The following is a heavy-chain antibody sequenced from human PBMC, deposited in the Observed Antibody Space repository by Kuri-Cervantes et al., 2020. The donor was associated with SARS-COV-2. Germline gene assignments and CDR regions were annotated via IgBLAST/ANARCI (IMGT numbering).Heavy chain of an antibody. Sequence: GGSLRLSCAASGFTFSSYGMHWVRQAPGKGLEWVANIKQDGSEKYYVDSVKGRFTISRDNAKNSLYLQMNSLRAEDTAVYYCARVGSSSWYFDYWGQGALVTVSS. CDR2: IKQDGSEK. CDR3: ARVGSSSWYFDY. D-gene: IGHD6-13*01. CDR1: GFTFSSYG. J-gene: IGHJ4*02. V-gene: IGHV3-7*01.